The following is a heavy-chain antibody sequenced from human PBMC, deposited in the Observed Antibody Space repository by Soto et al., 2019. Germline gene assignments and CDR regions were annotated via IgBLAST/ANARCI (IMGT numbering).Heavy chain of an antibody. CDR1: GGTFSSYA. Sequence: GASVKVSCKASGGTFSSYAISWVRQAPGQGLEWMGGIIPIFGTANYAQKFQGRVTITADESTSTAYMELSSLRSEDTAVYYCARQVEQWLALNWFDPWGQGTLVTVSS. CDR2: IIPIFGTA. V-gene: IGHV1-69*13. CDR3: ARQVEQWLALNWFDP. J-gene: IGHJ5*02. D-gene: IGHD6-19*01.